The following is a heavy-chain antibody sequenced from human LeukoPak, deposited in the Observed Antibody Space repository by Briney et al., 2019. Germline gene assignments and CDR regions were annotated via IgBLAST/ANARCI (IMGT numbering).Heavy chain of an antibody. D-gene: IGHD2-21*01. V-gene: IGHV4-34*01. J-gene: IGHJ4*02. CDR3: ARASRIVVVIASYDY. CDR1: GGSFSGYY. Sequence: PSETLSLTCAVYGGSFSGYYWSWIRQPPGKGLEWIGEINNSGSTNYNPSLKSRVTISVDTSKNQFSLKLSSVTAADTAVYYCARASRIVVVIASYDYGGQGTLVTVS. CDR2: INNSGST.